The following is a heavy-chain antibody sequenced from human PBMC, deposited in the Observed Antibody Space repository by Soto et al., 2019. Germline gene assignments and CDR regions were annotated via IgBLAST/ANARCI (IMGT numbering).Heavy chain of an antibody. J-gene: IGHJ4*02. Sequence: QITLKESGPPLVRPTQTLTLTCSISGFSLSTSGVGVGWIRQPPGKALEWLALIYWDDDHRYSPPLKTRLTITKHTSKNQVVLTMTNLDPADTATYYCAREVYYSTYFDSWGQGTLVTVSS. CDR2: IYWDDDH. CDR3: AREVYYSTYFDS. CDR1: GFSLSTSGVG. V-gene: IGHV2-5*02. D-gene: IGHD3-10*01.